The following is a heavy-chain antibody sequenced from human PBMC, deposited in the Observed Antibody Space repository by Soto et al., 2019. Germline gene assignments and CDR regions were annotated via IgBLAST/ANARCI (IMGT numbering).Heavy chain of an antibody. V-gene: IGHV4-39*01. CDR2: IYYSGST. D-gene: IGHD6-13*01. CDR3: ARYSSTINGYYFDY. J-gene: IGHJ4*02. CDR1: GGSISSSSYY. Sequence: PSETLSLTCTVSGGSISSSSYYWGWIRQPPGKGLEWIGSIYYSGSTYYNPSLKSRVTISVDTSKNQFSLKLSSVTAADTAVYYCARYSSTINGYYFDYWGQGTLVTVSS.